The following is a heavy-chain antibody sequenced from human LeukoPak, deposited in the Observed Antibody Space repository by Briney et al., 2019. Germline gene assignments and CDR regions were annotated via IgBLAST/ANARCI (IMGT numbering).Heavy chain of an antibody. J-gene: IGHJ4*02. D-gene: IGHD2-8*01. CDR2: MNPNSGNT. CDR1: GYTFTSYD. CDR3: AKDRGILMVYPTYFDY. V-gene: IGHV1-8*01. Sequence: GASVKVSCKASGYTFTSYDINWVRQATGQGLEWMGWMNPNSGNTGYAQKFQGRVTMTRNTSISTAYMELSSLRSEGTAVYYCAKDRGILMVYPTYFDYWGQGTLVTVSS.